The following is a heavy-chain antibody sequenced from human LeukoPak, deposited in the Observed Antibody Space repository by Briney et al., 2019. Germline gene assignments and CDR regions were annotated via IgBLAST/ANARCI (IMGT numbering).Heavy chain of an antibody. CDR1: GFTFSSYA. CDR2: ISYDGSNK. J-gene: IGHJ4*02. V-gene: IGHV3-30-3*01. D-gene: IGHD1-26*01. Sequence: GGSLRLSCAASGFTFSSYAMHWVRQAPGKGLEWVAVISYDGSNKYYADSVKGRFTISRDNSKNTLYLQMNSLRAEDTAVYYCARAVPLGGSAYFDYWGQGTLVTVSS. CDR3: ARAVPLGGSAYFDY.